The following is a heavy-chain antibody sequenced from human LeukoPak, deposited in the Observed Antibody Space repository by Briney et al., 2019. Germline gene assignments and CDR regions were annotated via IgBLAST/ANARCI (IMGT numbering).Heavy chain of an antibody. CDR2: THYSGST. D-gene: IGHD6-19*01. Sequence: SETLSLTCTVSGGSISSYYWSWIRQPPGKGLEWIGYTHYSGSTNYNPSLKSRVTISVDTSKNQFSLKLSSVTAADTAISYCARGNGWYFYWGQGTLVTVSS. J-gene: IGHJ4*02. V-gene: IGHV4-59*01. CDR3: ARGNGWYFY. CDR1: GGSISSYY.